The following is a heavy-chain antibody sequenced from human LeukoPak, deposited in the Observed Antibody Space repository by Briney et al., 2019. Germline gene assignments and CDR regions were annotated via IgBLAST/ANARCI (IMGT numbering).Heavy chain of an antibody. CDR3: ARDPHAGIFDS. CDR1: GFTFSGFH. J-gene: IGHJ4*02. V-gene: IGHV3-48*02. Sequence: PGGSLRLSCPTSGFTFSGFHMNWLRQAPGMGLEHVAWISSLDSTTYYAYSVVGRFTISIDNDKDLLFLQMDSLREDDTAIYYCARDPHAGIFDSWGQGTLVTVSS. CDR2: ISSLDSTT.